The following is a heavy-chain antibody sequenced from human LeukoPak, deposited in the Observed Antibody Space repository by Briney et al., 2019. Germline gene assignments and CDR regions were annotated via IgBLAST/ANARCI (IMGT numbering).Heavy chain of an antibody. CDR3: ARGLQYSSSWRFDY. J-gene: IGHJ4*02. CDR1: GASISTYY. D-gene: IGHD6-13*01. Sequence: PSETLSLTCTVSGASISTYYWSWIRQPAGKGLEWIGRIYTGGTTNYNPSLKSRVTMSVDTSKNQFYLKLTSVTSADTAVHFCARGLQYSSSWRFDYWGQGSLVTVSS. CDR2: IYTGGTT. V-gene: IGHV4-4*07.